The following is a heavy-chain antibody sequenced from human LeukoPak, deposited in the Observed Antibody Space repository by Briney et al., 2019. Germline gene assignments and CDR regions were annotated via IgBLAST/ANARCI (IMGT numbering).Heavy chain of an antibody. D-gene: IGHD6-13*01. J-gene: IGHJ5*02. CDR2: IKEDGSQK. V-gene: IGHV3-7*01. CDR1: GFTFNNYW. CDR3: ARAGYSSSHR. Sequence: GGSLRLSCEASGFTFNNYWMNWVRQAPGKGLEWVAFIKEDGSQKYYVDSVKGRFTISRDNAKNTLYLQMNSLRAEDTAIYYCARAGYSSSHRWGQGTLVTVSS.